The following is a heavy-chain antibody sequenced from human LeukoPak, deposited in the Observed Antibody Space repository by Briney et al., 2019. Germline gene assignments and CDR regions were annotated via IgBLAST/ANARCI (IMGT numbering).Heavy chain of an antibody. CDR2: ISSSGSTI. J-gene: IGHJ3*02. D-gene: IGHD1-26*01. CDR1: GFTFSSYE. V-gene: IGHV3-48*03. CDR3: ARDGKYSGAFDI. Sequence: PGGTLRLSCAASGFTFSSYEMNWVRQAPGKGLEWVSYISSSGSTIYYADSVKGRFTISRDNAKNSLYLQMNSLRAEDTAVYYCARDGKYSGAFDIWGQGTMVTVSS.